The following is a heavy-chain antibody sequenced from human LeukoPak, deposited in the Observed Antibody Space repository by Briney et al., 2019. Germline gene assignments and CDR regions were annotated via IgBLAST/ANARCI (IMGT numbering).Heavy chain of an antibody. V-gene: IGHV3-23*01. J-gene: IGHJ4*02. D-gene: IGHD1-1*01. CDR1: GFTFDDYG. CDR3: AKVGPPTGTYYFDY. CDR2: ISSSGGST. Sequence: PGGSLRLSCAASGFTFDDYGMSWVRQAPGKGLEWVSAISSSGGSTYYADSVKGRFTISRDNSKDTLYLQMDSLRAEDTAVYYCAKVGPPTGTYYFDYWGQGTLVAVSS.